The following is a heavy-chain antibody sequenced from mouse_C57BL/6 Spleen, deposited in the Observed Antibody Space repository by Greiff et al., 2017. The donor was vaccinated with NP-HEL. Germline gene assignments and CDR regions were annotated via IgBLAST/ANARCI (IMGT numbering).Heavy chain of an antibody. Sequence: VQLQQSGPELVKPGASLKISCKASGFAFRSSWMNWVKQRPGKGLEWIGRIYPGDGNTNYNGKFKGKATLTADKPFSTAYMQLSSLTSDDTAVYFCARQITTVVAVDYPGQGTTLTVSS. D-gene: IGHD1-1*01. CDR3: ARQITTVVAVDY. CDR1: GFAFRSSW. CDR2: IYPGDGNT. V-gene: IGHV1-82*01. J-gene: IGHJ2*01.